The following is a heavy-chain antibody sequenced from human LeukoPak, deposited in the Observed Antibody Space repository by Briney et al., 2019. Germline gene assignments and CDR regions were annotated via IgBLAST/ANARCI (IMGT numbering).Heavy chain of an antibody. CDR1: GYTFTSYY. V-gene: IGHV1-46*03. CDR2: INPSGGST. CDR3: ARDLFWSGEIDY. J-gene: IGHJ4*02. Sequence: ASVKVSXKASGYTFTSYYMHWVRQAPGQGLEWMGIINPSGGSTSYAQKFQGRVAMTRDTSTSTVYMELSSLRSEDTAVYYCARDLFWSGEIDYWGQGTLVTVSS. D-gene: IGHD3-3*01.